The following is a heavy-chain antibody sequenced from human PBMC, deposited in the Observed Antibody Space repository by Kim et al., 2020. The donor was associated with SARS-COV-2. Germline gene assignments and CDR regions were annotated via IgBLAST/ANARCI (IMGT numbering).Heavy chain of an antibody. J-gene: IGHJ4*02. Sequence: KSRVTISVDTSKNQFSLKLSSVTAADTAVYYCARESSVKSYYYDSSGLIYWGQGTLVTVSS. V-gene: IGHV4-59*01. CDR3: ARESSVKSYYYDSSGLIY. D-gene: IGHD3-22*01.